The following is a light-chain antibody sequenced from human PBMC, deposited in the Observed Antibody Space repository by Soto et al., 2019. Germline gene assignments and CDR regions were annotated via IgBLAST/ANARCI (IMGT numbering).Light chain of an antibody. V-gene: IGKV2-28*01. Sequence: DIVMTQSPLSLPVTPGEPASISCRSSQSLLHSNGYNYLDWYLQKPGQSPQLLIYLGSNRASGVPERFSGSGSGTDFTLKISSVEAEDVGVYYCMQALQTPLTFGPGTKVDIK. J-gene: IGKJ3*01. CDR3: MQALQTPLT. CDR2: LGS. CDR1: QSLLHSNGYNY.